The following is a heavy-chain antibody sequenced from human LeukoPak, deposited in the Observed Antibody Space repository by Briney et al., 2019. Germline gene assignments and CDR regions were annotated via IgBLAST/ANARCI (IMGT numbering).Heavy chain of an antibody. V-gene: IGHV1-2*02. CDR1: GYTFTSYY. CDR2: INPNSGGT. J-gene: IGHJ4*02. Sequence: ASVKVSCKASGYTFTSYYMHWVRQAPGQGLEWMGWINPNSGGTNYAQKLQGRVTMTTDTSTSTAYMELRSLRSDDTAVYYCARDRFSGIVFPVFDYWGQGTLVTVSS. CDR3: ARDRFSGIVFPVFDY. D-gene: IGHD1-26*01.